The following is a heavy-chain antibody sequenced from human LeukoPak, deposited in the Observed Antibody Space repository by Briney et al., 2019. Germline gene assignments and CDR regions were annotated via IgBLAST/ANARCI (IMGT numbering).Heavy chain of an antibody. D-gene: IGHD2-2*01. J-gene: IGHJ5*02. CDR1: GGTFSSYA. V-gene: IGHV1-69*13. CDR2: IIPIFGTA. CDR3: ARGVVPAAMLWFDP. Sequence: SVKVSCKASGGTFSSYAISWVRQTPGQGLEWMGGIIPIFGTANYAQKFQGRVTITADESTSTAYMELSSLRSEDTAVYYCARGVVPAAMLWFDPWGQGTLVTVSS.